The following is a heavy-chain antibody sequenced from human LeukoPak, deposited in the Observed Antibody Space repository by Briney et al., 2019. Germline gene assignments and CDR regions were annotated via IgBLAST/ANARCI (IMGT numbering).Heavy chain of an antibody. V-gene: IGHV3-9*01. CDR1: GFTFDDYA. J-gene: IGHJ4*02. CDR3: AKGKERYYGSGSNY. D-gene: IGHD3-10*01. Sequence: GGSLRLSCAASGFTFDDYAMHWVRQAPGKGLEWVSGISWNSGSIGYADSVKGRFTISRGNAKNSLYLQMNSLRAEDTALYYCAKGKERYYGSGSNYWGQGTLVAVSS. CDR2: ISWNSGSI.